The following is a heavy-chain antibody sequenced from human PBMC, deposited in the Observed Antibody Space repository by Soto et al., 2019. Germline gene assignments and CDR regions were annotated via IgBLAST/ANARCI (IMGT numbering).Heavy chain of an antibody. CDR3: ERVRRGITIFGVVINHYYYYGMDV. CDR2: ISSSGSTI. Sequence: GWSLRLSCAASGFTFSSYEMNLVRQAPGKGLEWVSYISSSGSTIYYADSVKGRFTISRDNAKNSLYLQMNSLRAEDTAVYYCERVRRGITIFGVVINHYYYYGMDVWGQGTTVTSP. CDR1: GFTFSSYE. J-gene: IGHJ6*01. D-gene: IGHD3-3*01. V-gene: IGHV3-48*03.